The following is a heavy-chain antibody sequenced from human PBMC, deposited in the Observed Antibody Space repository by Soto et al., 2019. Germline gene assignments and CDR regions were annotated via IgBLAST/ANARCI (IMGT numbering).Heavy chain of an antibody. CDR3: ARVSELRGFCDY. J-gene: IGHJ4*02. Sequence: QVQLQESGPGLVKPSQTLSLTCTVSGGSISSGDYYWSWIRQPPGKGLEWIGYIYYSGSTYYNPPLRSRVSISVATSKHQFSLKLSSVTAADTAVYYCARVSELRGFCDYWGQGTLVTVSS. CDR1: GGSISSGDYY. V-gene: IGHV4-30-4*01. CDR2: IYYSGST. D-gene: IGHD1-7*01.